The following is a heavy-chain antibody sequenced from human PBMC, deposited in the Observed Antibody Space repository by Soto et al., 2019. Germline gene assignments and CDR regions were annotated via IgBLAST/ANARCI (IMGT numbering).Heavy chain of an antibody. CDR3: ARSGFGEAIGDAFDI. D-gene: IGHD3-10*01. Sequence: QLEESGGGPVKPGGSLRLSCAASGFTFSSYSMIWVRQAPGKGLEWVSSISSSRSHIYYADSVKGRFTVSRDNAKNSLYLQMNSRRVEDTAVYYCARSGFGEAIGDAFDIWGHGTMVTVSS. CDR2: ISSSRSHI. V-gene: IGHV3-21*02. CDR1: GFTFSSYS. J-gene: IGHJ3*02.